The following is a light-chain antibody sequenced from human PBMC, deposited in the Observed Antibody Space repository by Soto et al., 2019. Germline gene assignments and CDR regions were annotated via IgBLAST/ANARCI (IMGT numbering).Light chain of an antibody. CDR2: AAS. V-gene: IGKV1-27*01. CDR1: QDIKNY. J-gene: IGKJ4*01. CDR3: QRYYTAPFT. Sequence: DIQVTQYPSSLSASVGDRVTITCRASQDIKNYLAWYQQKQGEIPKLLIYAASTLESGIPPRFSGSGSGTDFTLTINNLQPEDVANYYCQRYYTAPFTFGGGTKVDIK.